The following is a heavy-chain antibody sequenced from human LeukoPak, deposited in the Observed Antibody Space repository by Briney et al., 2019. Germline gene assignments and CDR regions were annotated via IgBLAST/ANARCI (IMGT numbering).Heavy chain of an antibody. CDR3: ARQGSGSHKD. CDR2: IYYSGST. Sequence: SETLSLTCNVSGGSISGYYWSWIRQPPGKGLEWIGYIYYSGSTNYNPSLKSRVTISVDTSKSQFSLKLRSVTAADTAVYYCARQGSGSHKDWGQGTLVTVSS. V-gene: IGHV4-59*08. CDR1: GGSISGYY. D-gene: IGHD1-26*01. J-gene: IGHJ4*02.